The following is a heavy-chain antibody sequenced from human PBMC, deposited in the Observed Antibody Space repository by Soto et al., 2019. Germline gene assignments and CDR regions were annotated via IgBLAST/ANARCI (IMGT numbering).Heavy chain of an antibody. J-gene: IGHJ6*02. CDR2: VVPIFDIP. CDR1: GYDFNTYP. D-gene: IGHD3-22*01. V-gene: IGHV1-69*01. Sequence: QMQLAQSGAEVKRPGSSVKVSCKASGYDFNTYPLNWVRQAPGQGLEWIGGVVPIFDIPHYAEHFRGRVAITADESSDTAFMELTRLTFEDPATYFCASFPFRHADYYYSLAVDVWGQGTTVIVSS. CDR3: ASFPFRHADYYYSLAVDV.